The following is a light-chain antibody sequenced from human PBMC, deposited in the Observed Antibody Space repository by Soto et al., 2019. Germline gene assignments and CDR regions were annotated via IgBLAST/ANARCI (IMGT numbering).Light chain of an antibody. CDR2: KAS. V-gene: IGKV1-5*03. CDR1: QTISSW. CDR3: QQANSYPYT. J-gene: IGKJ2*01. Sequence: DIQMTQSPSTLSGSVGDRVTITCRASQTISSWLAWYQQKPGKAPKLLIYKASSLRSGVPSRFSGSGSGTDFTLSISSLQPEDFATYYCQQANSYPYTFGQGTKVDIK.